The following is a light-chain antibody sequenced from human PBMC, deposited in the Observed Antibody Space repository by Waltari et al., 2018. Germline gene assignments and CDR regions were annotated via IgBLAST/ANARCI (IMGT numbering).Light chain of an antibody. CDR3: CSYACTDTLRYV. CDR1: RSDVGSYNL. V-gene: IGLV2-23*01. Sequence: QSALTQPASVSGSPGQSITISCTGTRSDVGSYNLVPWYQQYPGKAPKLMIYEGRRRPSGVSYLFSGSKWGNTASLTISGLQAEDEADYYCCSYACTDTLRYVFGTGTKVTVL. CDR2: EGR. J-gene: IGLJ1*01.